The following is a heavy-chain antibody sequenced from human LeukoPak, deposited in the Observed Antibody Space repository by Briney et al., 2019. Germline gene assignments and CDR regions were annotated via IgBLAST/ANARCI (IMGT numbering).Heavy chain of an antibody. CDR3: AKGNWFDP. CDR2: ISYDGSNK. CDR1: GFTFSSYG. Sequence: GRSLRLSCAASGFTFSSYGMHWVRQAPGKGLEWVAVISYDGSNKYYAGSVKGRFTISRDNSKNTLYLQMNSLRAEDTAVYYCAKGNWFDPWGQGTLVTVSS. V-gene: IGHV3-30*18. J-gene: IGHJ5*02.